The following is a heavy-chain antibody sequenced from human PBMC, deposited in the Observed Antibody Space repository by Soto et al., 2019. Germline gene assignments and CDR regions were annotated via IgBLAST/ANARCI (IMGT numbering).Heavy chain of an antibody. J-gene: IGHJ6*02. Sequence: QVQLVESGGGVVQPGRSLRLSCAASGFTFSSYGMHWVRQAPGKGLEWVAVISYDGSNKYYADSVKGRFTISRDNSKNTLYLQMNSLRAEDTAMYYCAKATGYSYVPYYYYYGMDVWGQGTTVTVSS. CDR1: GFTFSSYG. D-gene: IGHD5-18*01. V-gene: IGHV3-30*18. CDR3: AKATGYSYVPYYYYYGMDV. CDR2: ISYDGSNK.